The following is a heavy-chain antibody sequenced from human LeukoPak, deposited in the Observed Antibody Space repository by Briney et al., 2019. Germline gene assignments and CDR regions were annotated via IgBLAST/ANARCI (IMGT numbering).Heavy chain of an antibody. Sequence: PGGSLRLSCAGSGFAFSSYSLHWVRQAPGKGLEWVGVISYDGHNKYYADSVKGRFTISRDNSKNTLYLQMNSLRAEDTAVYYCAKDTWQYYFDYWGQGTLVTVSS. CDR2: ISYDGHNK. CDR3: AKDTWQYYFDY. V-gene: IGHV3-30-3*01. CDR1: GFAFSSYS. J-gene: IGHJ4*02. D-gene: IGHD3-16*01.